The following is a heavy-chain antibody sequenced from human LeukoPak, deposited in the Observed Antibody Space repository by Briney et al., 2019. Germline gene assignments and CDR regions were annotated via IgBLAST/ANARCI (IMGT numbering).Heavy chain of an antibody. CDR3: ARDGAVAAFDY. J-gene: IGHJ4*02. CDR1: GFTFSSYS. V-gene: IGHV3-21*01. CDR2: ISSSSYI. Sequence: GGPLRLSCAASGFTFSSYSMNWVRQAPGKGLEWVSSISSSSYIYYADSVKGRFTISRDNAKNSLYLQMNSLRAEDTAVYYCARDGAVAAFDYWGQGTLVTVSS. D-gene: IGHD6-19*01.